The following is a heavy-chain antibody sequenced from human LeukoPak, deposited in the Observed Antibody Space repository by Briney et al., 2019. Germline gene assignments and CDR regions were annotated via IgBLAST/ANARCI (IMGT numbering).Heavy chain of an antibody. Sequence: PSETLSLTCTVSGGSISSYYWSWIRQPPGKGLEWIGYIYYSGSTNYNPSLKSRVTISVDTSKNQFSLKLSSVTAADTAVYYCARTMTTVTTGEVIDYWGQGTLVTVSS. J-gene: IGHJ4*02. CDR3: ARTMTTVTTGEVIDY. CDR1: GGSISSYY. D-gene: IGHD4-17*01. V-gene: IGHV4-59*08. CDR2: IYYSGST.